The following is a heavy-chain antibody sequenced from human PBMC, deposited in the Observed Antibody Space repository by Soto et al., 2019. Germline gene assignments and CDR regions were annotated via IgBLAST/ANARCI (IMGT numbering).Heavy chain of an antibody. J-gene: IGHJ3*02. V-gene: IGHV3-30*18. Sequence: GGSLRLSCAASGFTFSSYGMHWVRQAPGKGLEWVAVISYDGSNKYYADSVKGRFTISRDNSKNTLYLQMNSLRAEDTAVYYCAKRYCSGGSCFDAFDIWGQGTMVTVSS. D-gene: IGHD2-15*01. CDR3: AKRYCSGGSCFDAFDI. CDR2: ISYDGSNK. CDR1: GFTFSSYG.